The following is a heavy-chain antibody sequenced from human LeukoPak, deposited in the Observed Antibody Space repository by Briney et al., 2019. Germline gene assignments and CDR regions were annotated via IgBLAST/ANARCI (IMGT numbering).Heavy chain of an antibody. J-gene: IGHJ6*04. V-gene: IGHV1-69*06. CDR1: GGTFSSYA. D-gene: IGHD2-2*01. Sequence: ASVKVSCKASGGTFSSYAISWVRQAPGQGLEWMGGIIPIFGTANYAQKFQGRVTITADKSTSTAYMELSSLRSEDTAVYCCARAGYCSSTSCYSYGMDVWGKGTTVTVSS. CDR3: ARAGYCSSTSCYSYGMDV. CDR2: IIPIFGTA.